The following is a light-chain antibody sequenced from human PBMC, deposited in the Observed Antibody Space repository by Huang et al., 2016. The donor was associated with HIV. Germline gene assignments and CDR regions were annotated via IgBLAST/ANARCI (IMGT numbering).Light chain of an antibody. Sequence: DIQITQSPRTLSASVGDRVTITCRASQSVSTWLSWYQLKPGKPPKLLIYKASTLETGVPSRFSGSGSGTELTLTISSLQPDDFATYYCQQYSSFWTFGQGTKV. CDR1: QSVSTW. V-gene: IGKV1-5*03. J-gene: IGKJ1*01. CDR3: QQYSSFWT. CDR2: KAS.